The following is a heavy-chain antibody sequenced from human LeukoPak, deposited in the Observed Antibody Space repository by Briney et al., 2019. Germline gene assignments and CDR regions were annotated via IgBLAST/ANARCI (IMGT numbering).Heavy chain of an antibody. CDR3: ARDSARGVYCGGDCGDAFDI. CDR1: GFTFSDSY. CDR2: ISGSDTTI. D-gene: IGHD2-21*02. J-gene: IGHJ3*02. Sequence: GGSLRLSCAASGFTFSDSYMSWIRQAPGKGLEWVSYISGSDTTIYYADSVKGRFTISRDNAKNSLSLQMNSLRAEDTAVYYCARDSARGVYCGGDCGDAFDIWGQGTMVTVSP. V-gene: IGHV3-11*01.